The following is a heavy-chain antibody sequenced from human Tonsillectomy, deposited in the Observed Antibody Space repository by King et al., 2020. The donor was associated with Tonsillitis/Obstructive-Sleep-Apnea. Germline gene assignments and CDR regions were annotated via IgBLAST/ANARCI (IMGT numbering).Heavy chain of an antibody. CDR1: GGSISSSSYY. Sequence: QLQESGPGLMKPSETLSLTCTVSGGSISSSSYYWGWIRQPPGKGLEWIGSIYYSGSTYYNPSLKSRVTISVDTSKNQFSLKVSSVTAADTAVYYCARPDTPMVTFDYWGQGTLVTVSS. J-gene: IGHJ4*02. CDR3: ARPDTPMVTFDY. D-gene: IGHD5-18*01. CDR2: IYYSGST. V-gene: IGHV4-39*01.